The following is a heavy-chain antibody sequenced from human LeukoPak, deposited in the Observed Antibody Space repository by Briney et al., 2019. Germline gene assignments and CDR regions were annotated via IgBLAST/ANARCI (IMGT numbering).Heavy chain of an antibody. J-gene: IGHJ6*02. D-gene: IGHD2-2*01. V-gene: IGHV3-23*01. Sequence: PGGSLRLSCAASGFTFSSYAMSWVRQAPGKGLEWVSAISGSGGSTYYADSVKGRFTISRDNSKNTLYLQMNSLRAEDTAVYYCAKLDCSSTSSYFHYYGMDVWGQGTTVTVSS. CDR2: ISGSGGST. CDR1: GFTFSSYA. CDR3: AKLDCSSTSSYFHYYGMDV.